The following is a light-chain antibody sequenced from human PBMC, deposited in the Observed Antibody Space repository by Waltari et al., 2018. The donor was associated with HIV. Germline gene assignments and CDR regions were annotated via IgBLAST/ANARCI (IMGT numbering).Light chain of an antibody. Sequence: EIVLTQSPGTLSLYPGVRAPLSCRASQSVSSNYLAWYQQKPGQAPRLLIYGASNRATGIPDKFSGSGSGTDFTLTITTLAPEDFGFYYCQQYVSSPTFGQGTKVEIQ. CDR3: QQYVSSPT. CDR1: QSVSSNY. V-gene: IGKV3-20*01. CDR2: GAS. J-gene: IGKJ1*01.